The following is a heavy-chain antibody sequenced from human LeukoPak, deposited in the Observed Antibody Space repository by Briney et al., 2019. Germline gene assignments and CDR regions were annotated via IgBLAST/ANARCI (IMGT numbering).Heavy chain of an antibody. CDR3: ARHKMTIPFDY. D-gene: IGHD3-3*01. CDR1: GGSISSSSYY. V-gene: IGHV4-39*01. Sequence: PSETLSLTCTVSGGSISSSSYYWGWIRQPPGKGLEWIGSIYYSGSTYYNPSLKSRVTISVDTSKNQFSLKLSSVTAADTAVYYCARHKMTIPFDYWGQGTLVTVSS. CDR2: IYYSGST. J-gene: IGHJ4*02.